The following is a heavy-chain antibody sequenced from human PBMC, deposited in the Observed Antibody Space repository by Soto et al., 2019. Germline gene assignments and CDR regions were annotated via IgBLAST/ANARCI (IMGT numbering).Heavy chain of an antibody. CDR1: GFTFSNAW. V-gene: IGHV3-15*07. D-gene: IGHD2-15*01. CDR2: IKSKTDGGTT. Sequence: GGSLRLSCAASGFTFSNAWMNWVRQAPGKGLEWVGRIKSKTDGGTTDYAAPVKGRLTISRDDSKNTLYLQMNSLKTEDTAVYYCTTGLTHNVAATYYYYGMDVWGQGTTVTVSS. CDR3: TTGLTHNVAATYYYYGMDV. J-gene: IGHJ6*02.